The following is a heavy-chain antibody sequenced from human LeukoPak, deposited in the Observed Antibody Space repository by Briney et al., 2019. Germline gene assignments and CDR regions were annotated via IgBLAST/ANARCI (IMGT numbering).Heavy chain of an antibody. Sequence: CMRVSCPASGFTFSDYAMHWDSQDPGKGLEFVSGISGNGHSTDYADSVQGRFTISRDNSKNTLYLQISSLRAEDTAVFFFKQKTAYDILTPLGYWGQGTLVTVSS. CDR3: KQKTAYDILTPLGY. CDR1: GFTFSDYA. D-gene: IGHD3-9*01. J-gene: IGHJ4*02. V-gene: IGHV3-64D*06. CDR2: ISGNGHST.